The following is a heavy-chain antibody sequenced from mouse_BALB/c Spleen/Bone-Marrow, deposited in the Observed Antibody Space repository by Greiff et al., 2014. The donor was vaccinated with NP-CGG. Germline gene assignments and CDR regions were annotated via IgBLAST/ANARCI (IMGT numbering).Heavy chain of an antibody. D-gene: IGHD3-1*01. Sequence: VQLKESGPGLVEPSQSLSLTCSVPGYSITSGYFWNWIRQFPGNKLEWMGYIRYDGSNNYNPSLKNRISITRDTSQNQFFLKLNSVTTEDTATYYYARDWEQLGHFDFWGQGTTLTVSS. CDR2: IRYDGSN. CDR3: ARDWEQLGHFDF. CDR1: GYSITSGYF. V-gene: IGHV3-6*02. J-gene: IGHJ2*01.